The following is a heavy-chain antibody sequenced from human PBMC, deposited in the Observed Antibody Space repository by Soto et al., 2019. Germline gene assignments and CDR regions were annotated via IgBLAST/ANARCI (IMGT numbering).Heavy chain of an antibody. CDR3: TRHGSGDYFLFDP. Sequence: EVQLVKSGGTLVQPGGSLRLSCAASGFTFSRFWMHWVRQAPGKGLEWVSRASPDGTSTSYADSVKGRFTISRDNAKNTLFMQMNSLRAEDTAVYYCTRHGSGDYFLFDPWGQGTLVTVSS. J-gene: IGHJ5*02. D-gene: IGHD4-17*01. CDR2: ASPDGTST. CDR1: GFTFSRFW. V-gene: IGHV3-74*01.